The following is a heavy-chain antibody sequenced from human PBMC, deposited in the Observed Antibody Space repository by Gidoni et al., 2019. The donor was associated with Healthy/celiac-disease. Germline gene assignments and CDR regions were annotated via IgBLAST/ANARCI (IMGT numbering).Heavy chain of an antibody. CDR1: GFTFSSYS. CDR2: ISSSSSTI. V-gene: IGHV3-48*02. CDR3: AREQRGDY. Sequence: EVQLVESVGGLVQPGGSLRLSCASAGFTFSSYSMNCVGQAPGKGLEWVSYISSSSSTIYYADSVKGRFTISRDNAKNSLYLQMNSLRDEDTAVYYCAREQRGDYWGQGTLVTVSS. D-gene: IGHD3-10*01. J-gene: IGHJ4*02.